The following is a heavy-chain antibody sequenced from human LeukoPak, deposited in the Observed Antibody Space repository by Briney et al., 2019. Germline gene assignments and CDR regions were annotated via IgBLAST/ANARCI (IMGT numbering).Heavy chain of an antibody. V-gene: IGHV4-59*01. Sequence: SETLSLTCTVSGGSISSYYWSWSRQPPGKGLEWIGYIYYSGSTNYNPSLKSRVTISVDTSKNQFSLMLSSVTAADTAVYYCARSLGGFQHWGQGTLVTVSS. J-gene: IGHJ1*01. CDR3: ARSLGGFQH. CDR1: GGSISSYY. D-gene: IGHD2-15*01. CDR2: IYYSGST.